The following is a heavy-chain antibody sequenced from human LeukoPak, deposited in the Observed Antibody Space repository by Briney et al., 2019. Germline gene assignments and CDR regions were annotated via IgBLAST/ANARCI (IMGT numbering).Heavy chain of an antibody. Sequence: GGSLRLSCAASGFTFSTYWMSWVRQAPGKGLEWVANIRKDGSDIHYVDSVKGRFTISRDNAKNSLYLQMNSLRAEDTAVYYCARLYLYYYGMDVWGQGTTVTVSS. V-gene: IGHV3-7*01. CDR1: GFTFSTYW. CDR2: IRKDGSDI. CDR3: ARLYLYYYGMDV. D-gene: IGHD2-8*01. J-gene: IGHJ6*02.